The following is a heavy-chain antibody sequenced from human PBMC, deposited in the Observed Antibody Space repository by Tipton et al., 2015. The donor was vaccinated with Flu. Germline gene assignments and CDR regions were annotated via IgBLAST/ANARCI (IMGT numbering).Heavy chain of an antibody. CDR1: GFDFATYE. V-gene: IGHV3-48*03. J-gene: IGHJ3*01. D-gene: IGHD2-21*01. CDR2: ISNTGHTI. Sequence: SLRLSGAASGFDFATYEMNWVRQAPGKGLEWISYISNTGHTIYYADSVKGRFTISRDNTKKSIHLQMNNLRVEDTALYYCARAPRDSDAFDPWGQGTMVTVSS. CDR3: ARAPRDSDAFDP.